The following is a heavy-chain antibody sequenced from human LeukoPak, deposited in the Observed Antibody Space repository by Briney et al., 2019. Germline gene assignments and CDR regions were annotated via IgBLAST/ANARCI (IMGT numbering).Heavy chain of an antibody. CDR3: ARGAHCSSTSCFHVGWFDP. V-gene: IGHV3-30-3*01. CDR2: ISYDGSNK. D-gene: IGHD2-2*01. Sequence: GGSLRLSCAASGFTFSSYAMHWVRQAPGKGLEWVAVISYDGSNKYYADSVEGRFTISRDNSKNTLYLQMNSLRAEDTAVYYCARGAHCSSTSCFHVGWFDPWGQGTLVTVSS. CDR1: GFTFSSYA. J-gene: IGHJ5*02.